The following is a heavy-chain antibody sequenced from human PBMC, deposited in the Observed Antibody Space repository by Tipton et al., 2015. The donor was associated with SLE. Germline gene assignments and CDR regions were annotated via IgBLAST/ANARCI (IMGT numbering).Heavy chain of an antibody. Sequence: TLSLTCAVSGASITSSDWWSWVRQPPGKGLEYIGEIHHRGSTNYKSSLRGRVTISVDKSKNQFSLKLTSVTAADTAVYFCARDRDIVLEPVPIPPAFDIWGQGTTVTVSS. J-gene: IGHJ3*02. CDR1: GASITSSDW. CDR3: ARDRDIVLEPVPIPPAFDI. D-gene: IGHD2-8*02. CDR2: IHHRGST. V-gene: IGHV4-4*01.